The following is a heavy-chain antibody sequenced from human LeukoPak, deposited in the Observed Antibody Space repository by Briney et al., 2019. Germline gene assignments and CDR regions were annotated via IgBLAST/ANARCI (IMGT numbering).Heavy chain of an antibody. Sequence: GGSLKLSCAASGFTFSGSAMHWVRQASGKGLEWVGRIRSKANSYATAYAASVKGRFTISRDDSKNTAYLQMSSLKTEDTAVYYCTRRDCSGGSCYLDYWGQGTLVTVSS. D-gene: IGHD2-15*01. J-gene: IGHJ4*02. CDR3: TRRDCSGGSCYLDY. CDR1: GFTFSGSA. CDR2: IRSKANSYAT. V-gene: IGHV3-73*01.